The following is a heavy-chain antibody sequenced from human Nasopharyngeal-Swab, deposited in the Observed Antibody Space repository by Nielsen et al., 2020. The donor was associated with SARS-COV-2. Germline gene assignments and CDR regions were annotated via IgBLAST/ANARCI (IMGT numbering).Heavy chain of an antibody. V-gene: IGHV3-48*04. CDR3: ARDPGYYYGMNV. CDR2: ISSSSTTF. Sequence: GGSLRLSCAASGFAFSSYSMNWVRQAPGKGLEWVAHISSSSTTFFYDDFVKGRFTISRDNAKNSLYLQMDSLRADGTALYYCARDPGYYYGMNVWGQGTTVTVSS. CDR1: GFAFSSYS. J-gene: IGHJ6*02.